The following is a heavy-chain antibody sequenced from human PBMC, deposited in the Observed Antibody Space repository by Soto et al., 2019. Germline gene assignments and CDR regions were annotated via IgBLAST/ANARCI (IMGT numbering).Heavy chain of an antibody. J-gene: IGHJ6*02. Sequence: EVQLVESGGGLVQPGGSLRLSCAASGFTFSSYNMNWVRQAPGKGLEWLSYISSGSSPIYYADSVKGRFTISRDNAKNSLYLQMSSLRDEDTAVYYCACLTIFGAVIEGMDVWGQGTTVTVSS. D-gene: IGHD3-3*01. CDR1: GFTFSSYN. CDR3: ACLTIFGAVIEGMDV. CDR2: ISSGSSPI. V-gene: IGHV3-48*02.